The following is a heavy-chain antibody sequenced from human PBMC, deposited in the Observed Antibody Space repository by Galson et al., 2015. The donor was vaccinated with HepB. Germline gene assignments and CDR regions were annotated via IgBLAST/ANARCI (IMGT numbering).Heavy chain of an antibody. CDR3: ARVLGGATTGSLDP. J-gene: IGHJ5*02. CDR1: GYTFTSYG. V-gene: IGHV1-18*01. D-gene: IGHD4-17*01. CDR2: ISAYNGNT. Sequence: SVKVSCKASGYTFTSYGISWVRQAPGQGLEWMGWISAYNGNTNYAQKLQGRVTMTTDTSTSTAYMELRSLRSDDTAVYYCARVLGGATTGSLDPWGQGTLVTVSS.